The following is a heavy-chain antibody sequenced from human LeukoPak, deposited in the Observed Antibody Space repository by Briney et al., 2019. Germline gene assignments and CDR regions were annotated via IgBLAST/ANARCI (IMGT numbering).Heavy chain of an antibody. V-gene: IGHV3-23*01. D-gene: IGHD5-18*01. J-gene: IGHJ4*02. CDR3: AKESGWIQLWPY. CDR2: ISGSGGST. Sequence: GGSLRLSCAASGFTFSSYAISWVRQAPGKGLEWVSAISGSGGSTYYADSVKGRFTISRDNSKNTLYLQMNSLRAEDTAVYYRAKESGWIQLWPYWGQGTLVTVSS. CDR1: GFTFSSYA.